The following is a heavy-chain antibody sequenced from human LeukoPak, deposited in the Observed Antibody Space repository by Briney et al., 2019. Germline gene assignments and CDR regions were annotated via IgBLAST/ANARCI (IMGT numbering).Heavy chain of an antibody. D-gene: IGHD1-26*01. CDR2: IIPILGIA. CDR3: ATPRLSGSYYFDY. V-gene: IGHV1-69*04. CDR1: GGTFSSYA. J-gene: IGHJ4*02. Sequence: SVKVSCKASGGTFSSYAISWVRQAPGQGLEWMGRIIPILGIANYAQKFQGRVTITADKSTSTAYMELSSLRSEDTAVYYCATPRLSGSYYFDYWGQGTLVTVSS.